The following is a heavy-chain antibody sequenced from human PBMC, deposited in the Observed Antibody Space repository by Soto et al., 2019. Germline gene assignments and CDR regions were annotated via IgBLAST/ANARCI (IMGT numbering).Heavy chain of an antibody. V-gene: IGHV4-34*01. CDR3: ARGSVDTVDSSGFYDY. CDR1: GGSFSAYY. CDR2: INHSGGT. J-gene: IGHJ4*02. D-gene: IGHD3-22*01. Sequence: SETLSLTCAVYGGSFSAYYWNWIRQPPGKGLEWIGEINHSGGTSYNPSLKSRVTISVDTSKSQFSLKLTSVTAADRAVYYCARGSVDTVDSSGFYDYWGQATPVTVSS.